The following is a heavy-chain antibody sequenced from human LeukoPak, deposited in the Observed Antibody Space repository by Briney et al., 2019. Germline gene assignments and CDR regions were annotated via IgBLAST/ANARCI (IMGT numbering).Heavy chain of an antibody. V-gene: IGHV1-18*01. D-gene: IGHD6-13*01. CDR2: ISGYSGNT. CDR1: GYTFTNYG. CDR3: ARDLTSSPHHFDY. J-gene: IGHJ4*02. Sequence: VASVKVSCKASGYTFTNYGISWVRQAPGQGLEWMGWISGYSGNTDYAQKLQGRVTMTTDTSTSTAYMELRSLRSDDTAVYYCARDLTSSPHHFDYWGQGTLVTVSS.